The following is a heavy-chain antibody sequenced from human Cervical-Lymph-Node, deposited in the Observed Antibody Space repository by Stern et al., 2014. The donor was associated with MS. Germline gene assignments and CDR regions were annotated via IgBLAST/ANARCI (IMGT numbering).Heavy chain of an antibody. CDR2: IYSGGTT. CDR3: ARTTYYDFWSGYGMDV. J-gene: IGHJ6*02. Sequence: EVQLVESGGGLIQPGGSLRLSCAASGFTVSSNYMSWVRQAPGKGLEWVSVIYSGGTTYYADYVKGRFTISRDNSKNTLYLQMNSLRAEDTAVYYCARTTYYDFWSGYGMDVWGQGTTVTVSS. V-gene: IGHV3-53*01. D-gene: IGHD3-3*01. CDR1: GFTVSSNY.